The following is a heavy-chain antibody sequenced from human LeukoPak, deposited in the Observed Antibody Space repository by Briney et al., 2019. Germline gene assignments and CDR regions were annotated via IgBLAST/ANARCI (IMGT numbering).Heavy chain of an antibody. CDR2: ISSSGSTI. D-gene: IGHD6-6*01. J-gene: IGHJ4*02. Sequence: GTLSLTCAVSGGSISSSNWWSWVRQAPGKGLEWVSYISSSGSTIYYADSVKGRFTISRDNAKNSLYLQMNSLRAEDTAVYYWGGDREGGWQLAFDYWGQGTLVTVSS. CDR3: GGDREGGWQLAFDY. V-gene: IGHV3-11*04. CDR1: GGSISSSNW.